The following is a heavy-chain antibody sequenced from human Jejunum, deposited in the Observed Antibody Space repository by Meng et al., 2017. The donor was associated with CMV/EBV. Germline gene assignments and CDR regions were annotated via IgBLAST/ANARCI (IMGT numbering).Heavy chain of an antibody. V-gene: IGHV4-61*02. Sequence: QVQVQASGPGLVKPSQTLSLPCTVSGGSLNSGNYYRSWIRQPAGKGLEWIGRIYTSGSTNYNPSLQSRVAISLDTSKNLFSLKLSPVTAADTAVYYCAVGAVAGTGYWGQGILVTVSS. CDR2: IYTSGST. J-gene: IGHJ4*02. CDR3: AVGAVAGTGY. CDR1: GGSLNSGNYY. D-gene: IGHD6-19*01.